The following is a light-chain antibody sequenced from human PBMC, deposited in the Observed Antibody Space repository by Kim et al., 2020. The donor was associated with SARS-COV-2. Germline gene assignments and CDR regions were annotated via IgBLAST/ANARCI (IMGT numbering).Light chain of an antibody. CDR3: QQYNDWPWT. CDR1: QSVGSGY. CDR2: AAS. V-gene: IGKV3D-15*01. J-gene: IGKJ1*01. Sequence: EIVLTQSPDTLSLSPGERATLSCRASQSVGSGYLAWYQQRPGRAPRLLVSAASTRATGIPDRFSGSGSGTEFTLTISSLQSEDFAVYCCQQYNDWPWTFGQGTKLEI.